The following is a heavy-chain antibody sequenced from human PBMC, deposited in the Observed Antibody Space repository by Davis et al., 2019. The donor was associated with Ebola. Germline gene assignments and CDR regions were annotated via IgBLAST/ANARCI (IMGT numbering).Heavy chain of an antibody. CDR3: ARALSDYGDPLMGY. CDR1: GYSFTSYR. CDR2: IYPGDSDT. J-gene: IGHJ4*02. Sequence: GGSLRLSCKGPGYSFTSYRIGWVRQLPGKGLEWMRIIYPGDSDTRYSPSFQGQVTISADKSISTAYLQWSSLKASDTAMYYCARALSDYGDPLMGYWGQGTLVTVSS. D-gene: IGHD4-17*01. V-gene: IGHV5-51*01.